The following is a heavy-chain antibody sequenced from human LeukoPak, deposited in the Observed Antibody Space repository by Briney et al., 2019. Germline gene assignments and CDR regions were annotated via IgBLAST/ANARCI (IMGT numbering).Heavy chain of an antibody. CDR1: GFTFSSYS. CDR2: ISSRSSYI. Sequence: GGSLRLSCAASGFTFSSYSMNWVRQAPGKGLEWVASISSRSSYIYYTDSMKGRFTISRDNAKNSLYLQMNNLRAEDTALYYCARGHEDVGAFDIWGQGTLVTVSS. D-gene: IGHD2-15*01. J-gene: IGHJ3*02. V-gene: IGHV3-21*01. CDR3: ARGHEDVGAFDI.